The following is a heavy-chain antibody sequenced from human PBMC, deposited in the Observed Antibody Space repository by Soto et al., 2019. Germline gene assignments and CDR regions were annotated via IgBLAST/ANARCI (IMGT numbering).Heavy chain of an antibody. J-gene: IGHJ6*02. Sequence: GGSLRLSCTASGFTFGDYAMSWFRQAPGKGLEWVGFIRSKAYGGTTEYAASVKGRFTISRDDSKSIAHLQMNSLKTEDTAVYYCTRDEGYCSSTSCYGSLQYYYGMDVWGQGTTVTVSS. CDR1: GFTFGDYA. V-gene: IGHV3-49*03. D-gene: IGHD2-2*01. CDR2: IRSKAYGGTT. CDR3: TRDEGYCSSTSCYGSLQYYYGMDV.